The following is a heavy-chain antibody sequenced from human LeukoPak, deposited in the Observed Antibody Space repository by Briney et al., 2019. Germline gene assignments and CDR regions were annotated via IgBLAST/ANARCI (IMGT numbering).Heavy chain of an antibody. CDR3: ARTMTTSDYGMDV. CDR2: INPNSGGT. D-gene: IGHD4-11*01. J-gene: IGHJ6*02. Sequence: ASVKVSCKASGYTFTGYYMHWVRQAPGQGLEWMGWINPNSGGTNYAQKFQGRVTMTRDTSISTAYMELSRLRSDDTAVYCCARTMTTSDYGMDVWGQGTTVTVSS. CDR1: GYTFTGYY. V-gene: IGHV1-2*02.